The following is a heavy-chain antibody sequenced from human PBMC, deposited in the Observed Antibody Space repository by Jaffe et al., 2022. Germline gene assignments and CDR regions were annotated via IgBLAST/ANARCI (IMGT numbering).Heavy chain of an antibody. CDR1: GFTVSTNY. V-gene: IGHV3-66*02. D-gene: IGHD3-16*01. Sequence: EVQLVESGGGLVQPGGSLRLSCAASGFTVSTNYMTWVRQAPGKGLEFVSIIYSGDYTSYADSVKGRFTISRDNSKNTLYLQMNSLTAEDTAVYYCTRAVGGNQFDHWGRGTLVIVSS. J-gene: IGHJ4*02. CDR2: IYSGDYT. CDR3: TRAVGGNQFDH.